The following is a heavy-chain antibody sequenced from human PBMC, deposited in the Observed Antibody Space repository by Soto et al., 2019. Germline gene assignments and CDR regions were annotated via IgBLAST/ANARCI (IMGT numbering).Heavy chain of an antibody. CDR1: GYTFTSYN. V-gene: IGHV1-8*01. J-gene: IGHJ4*02. CDR2: MNPNSGNT. Sequence: QVQLVQSGAEVKKPGASVKVSCKASGYTFTSYNINWVRQATGQGLEWMGWMNPNSGNTGYAQKFQGRVTMTRNTSISTAYMELSSLRSEDTAVYYCARSVEWLASFDYWGQGTLVTVSS. CDR3: ARSVEWLASFDY. D-gene: IGHD6-19*01.